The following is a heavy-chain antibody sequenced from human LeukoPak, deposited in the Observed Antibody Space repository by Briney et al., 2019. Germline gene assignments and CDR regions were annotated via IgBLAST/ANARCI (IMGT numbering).Heavy chain of an antibody. V-gene: IGHV4-59*08. Sequence: SETLPLTCIVSAGSISNSYWSWIRQPPGKGLQWVGYIYYSGSTNYNPSLKSRVTISGDTSKNQFSLKLSSVTAADTAVYYCARTLYSRGFYTVDYWRQGTLVTVCS. J-gene: IGHJ4*02. CDR2: IYYSGST. CDR3: ARTLYSRGFYTVDY. D-gene: IGHD3-3*01. CDR1: AGSISNSY.